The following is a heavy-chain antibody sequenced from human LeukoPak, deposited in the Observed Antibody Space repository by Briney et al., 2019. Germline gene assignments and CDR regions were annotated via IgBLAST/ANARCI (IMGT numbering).Heavy chain of an antibody. V-gene: IGHV3-7*03. D-gene: IGHD6-19*01. Sequence: PGGSLKLSCAASGFTFSSSAMSWVRQAPGKGLEWVANIKQDGSEKYYVDSVKGRFTISRDNAKNSLYLQMNSLRAEDTAVYYCARSSGNGGGYYYYYYGMDVWGQGTTVTVSS. CDR1: GFTFSSSA. J-gene: IGHJ6*02. CDR2: IKQDGSEK. CDR3: ARSSGNGGGYYYYYYGMDV.